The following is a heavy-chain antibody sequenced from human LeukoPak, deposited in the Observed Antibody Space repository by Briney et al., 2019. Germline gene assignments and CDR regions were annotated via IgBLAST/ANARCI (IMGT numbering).Heavy chain of an antibody. CDR2: ISAYNGNT. V-gene: IGHV1-18*01. Sequence: ASVKVSCKASGYTFTSYGISWVRHAPGQGLEWMGWISAYNGNTNYAQKLQGRVTMTTDTSTSTAYMELRSLRSDDTAVYYCAREYSNSTGYYYYYYMDVWGKGTTVTVSS. D-gene: IGHD4-11*01. CDR1: GYTFTSYG. CDR3: AREYSNSTGYYYYYYMDV. J-gene: IGHJ6*03.